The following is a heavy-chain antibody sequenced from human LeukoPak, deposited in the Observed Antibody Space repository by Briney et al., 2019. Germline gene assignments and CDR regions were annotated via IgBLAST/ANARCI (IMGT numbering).Heavy chain of an antibody. V-gene: IGHV3-73*01. CDR3: TQSNY. J-gene: IGHJ4*02. Sequence: GGSLRLSCAASGFTFSGSPILWVRQASGKGLEWVGRIRSKADNYATAYAASVQGRCTISRDDSKSTAYLQLNSLKTEDTAVYYCTQSNYWGQGALATVSS. CDR1: GFTFSGSP. CDR2: IRSKADNYAT.